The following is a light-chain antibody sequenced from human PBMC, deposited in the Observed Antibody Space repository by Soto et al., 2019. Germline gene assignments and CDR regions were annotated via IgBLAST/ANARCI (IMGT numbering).Light chain of an antibody. CDR3: SSYPSSSSGNVV. Sequence: QSALTQPASVSGSPGQAITLSCTGTSSDVGGYNYVSWYQQHPGKAPKLMIYEVSNRPSGVSNRFSGSKSGNTASLTSSGLQAEDEADYYCSSYPSSSSGNVVFGGGTKVTVL. J-gene: IGLJ2*01. CDR1: SSDVGGYNY. V-gene: IGLV2-14*01. CDR2: EVS.